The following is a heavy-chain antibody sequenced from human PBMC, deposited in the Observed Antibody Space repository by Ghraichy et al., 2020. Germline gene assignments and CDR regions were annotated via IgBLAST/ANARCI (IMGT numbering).Heavy chain of an antibody. CDR2: IYYSGST. Sequence: SETLSLTCTVSGGSISSYYWSWIRQPPGKGLEWIGYIYYSGSTNYNPSLKSRVTISVDTSKNQFSLKLSSVTAADTAVYYCARGELERRYIYFDYWGQGTLVTVSS. CDR3: ARGELERRYIYFDY. D-gene: IGHD1-1*01. V-gene: IGHV4-59*01. J-gene: IGHJ4*02. CDR1: GGSISSYY.